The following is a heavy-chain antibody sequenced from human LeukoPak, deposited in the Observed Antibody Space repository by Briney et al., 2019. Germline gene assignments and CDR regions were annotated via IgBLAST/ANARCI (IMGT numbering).Heavy chain of an antibody. J-gene: IGHJ6*03. D-gene: IGHD2-15*01. CDR3: ARGSLLYCSCGSCQKDYYYYYMDL. CDR2: INPNSGGT. V-gene: IGHV1-2*06. Sequence: ASVKVSCKASGYTFTGYYMHWVRQAPGQGLEWMGRINPNSGGTNYAQKFQGRVTMTRDTSISTAYMEVSRLRSNDTAVYYCARGSLLYCSCGSCQKDYYYYYMDLWGKGTTVTVSS. CDR1: GYTFTGYY.